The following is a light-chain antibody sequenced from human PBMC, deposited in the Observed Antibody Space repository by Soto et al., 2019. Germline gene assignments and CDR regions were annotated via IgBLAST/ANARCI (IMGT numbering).Light chain of an antibody. J-gene: IGKJ1*01. CDR1: QYINTR. CDR2: QTS. Sequence: ELVLTQSPATLSSFPGARVTLSCRASQYINTRLAWYQHRPGQAPRLLIYQTSIRAAGIPARFSAIVSGTDFTINLSDVQPEDGELYDGHQRQSWPRTFGQGTKVEIK. CDR3: HQRQSWPRT. V-gene: IGKV3-11*01.